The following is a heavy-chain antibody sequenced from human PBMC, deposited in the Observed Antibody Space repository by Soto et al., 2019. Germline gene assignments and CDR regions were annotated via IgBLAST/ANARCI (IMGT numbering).Heavy chain of an antibody. V-gene: IGHV5-51*01. D-gene: IGHD3-10*01. CDR2: IYPGDSDT. CDR3: SRQVSGGTFFYI. J-gene: IGHJ4*02. CDR1: GDSFRSYW. Sequence: GESLKISCKGSGDSFRSYWIGWLRQMPGKGLEFIGVIYPGDSDTKYSPSFQGQVTVSVDKSVTTAYLQWSSLRASDTAMYYCSRQVSGGTFFYIWGQGTLVTVSS.